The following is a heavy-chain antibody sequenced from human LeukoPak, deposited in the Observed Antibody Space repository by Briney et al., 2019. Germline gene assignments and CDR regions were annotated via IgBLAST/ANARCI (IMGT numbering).Heavy chain of an antibody. CDR2: INPNSGGT. V-gene: IGHV1-2*04. CDR3: ARGEIRYFDWLSLDY. Sequence: ASVKVSCKASGYTFTGYYMHWVRQAPGQGLEWMGWINPNSGGTNYAQKFQGWVTMTRDTSISTAYMELSRLRSDDTAVYYCARGEIRYFDWLSLDYWGQGTLVTVSS. J-gene: IGHJ4*02. CDR1: GYTFTGYY. D-gene: IGHD3-9*01.